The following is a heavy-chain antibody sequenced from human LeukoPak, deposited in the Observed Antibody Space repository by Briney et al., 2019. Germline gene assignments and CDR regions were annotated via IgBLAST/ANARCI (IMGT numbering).Heavy chain of an antibody. D-gene: IGHD6-19*01. J-gene: IGHJ3*02. Sequence: ASVKVSCKASGYTFTTYDINWVRQATGQGLEWMGWMNPNSGNTAYAQKFQGRVTMTRSTSISTAYMELSSLRFEDTAVYYCARGLQENLAWLRAFSAFDIWGQGTMVTVSS. CDR1: GYTFTTYD. V-gene: IGHV1-8*01. CDR2: MNPNSGNT. CDR3: ARGLQENLAWLRAFSAFDI.